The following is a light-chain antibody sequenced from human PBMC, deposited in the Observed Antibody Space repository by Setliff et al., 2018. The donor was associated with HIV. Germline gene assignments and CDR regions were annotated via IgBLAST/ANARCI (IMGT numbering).Light chain of an antibody. J-gene: IGLJ2*01. V-gene: IGLV2-11*01. CDR3: CSYAGSYTPVI. Sequence: GQSVTISCTGTSSDVGSYNYVSWYQQHPGKAPKLMIYDVTKRPSGVPDRFSGSKSGNTASLTISGLQAEDEADYYCCSYAGSYTPVIFGGGTK. CDR2: DVT. CDR1: SSDVGSYNY.